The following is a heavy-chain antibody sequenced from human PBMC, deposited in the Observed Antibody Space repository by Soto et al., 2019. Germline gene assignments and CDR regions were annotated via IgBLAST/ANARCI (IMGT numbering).Heavy chain of an antibody. CDR3: ARDFSTRREWLLSPVNWFDP. Sequence: GESLKISCKASGYTFTGYYMHWVRQAPGQGLEWMGWINPNSGGTNYAQKFQGRVTMTRDTSISTAYMELSRLRSDDTAVYYCARDFSTRREWLLSPVNWFDPWGQGTLVTVSS. CDR1: GYTFTGYY. V-gene: IGHV1-2*02. CDR2: INPNSGGT. D-gene: IGHD3-3*01. J-gene: IGHJ5*02.